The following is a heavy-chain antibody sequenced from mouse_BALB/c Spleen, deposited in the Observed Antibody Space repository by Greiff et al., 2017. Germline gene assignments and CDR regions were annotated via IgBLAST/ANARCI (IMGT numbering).Heavy chain of an antibody. D-gene: IGHD2-14*01. CDR2: IWTGGGT. V-gene: IGHV2-9-2*01. J-gene: IGHJ2*01. CDR1: GFSLTSYD. CDR3: VRGRYRYDFDY. Sequence: QVQLKQSGPGLVAPSQSLSITCTVSGFSLTSYDISWIRQPPGKGLEWLGVIWTGGGTNYNSAFMSRLSISKDNSKSQVFLKMNSLQTDDTAIYYCVRGRYRYDFDYWGQGTTLTVSS.